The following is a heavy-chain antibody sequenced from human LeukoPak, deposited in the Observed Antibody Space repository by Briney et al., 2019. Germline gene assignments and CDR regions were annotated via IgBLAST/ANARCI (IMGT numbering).Heavy chain of an antibody. CDR3: AKEYGYSSSRISYYYYGMDV. CDR2: ISYDGSNK. J-gene: IGHJ6*02. Sequence: GGSLRLSCAASGFTFSSYGMHWVRQAPGKGLEWVAVISYDGSNKYYADSLKGRFTISRDNSKNTLYLQMNSLRAEDTAVYYCAKEYGYSSSRISYYYYGMDVWGQGTTVTVSS. V-gene: IGHV3-30*18. CDR1: GFTFSSYG. D-gene: IGHD2-2*03.